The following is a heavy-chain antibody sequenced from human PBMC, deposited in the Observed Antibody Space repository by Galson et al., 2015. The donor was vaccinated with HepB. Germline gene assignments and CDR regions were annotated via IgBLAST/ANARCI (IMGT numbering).Heavy chain of an antibody. CDR2: VNPDGSYT. V-gene: IGHV3-74*01. D-gene: IGHD4-23*01. Sequence: SLRLSCAASGFNFNTYWMHWVRQVPGKGLVWVSRVNPDGSYTTSADFVKGRFAMSRDNAGNTLYLQMDSLRDEDTAVYYCARDGRDHGGTFDYWGQGTLVTVS. J-gene: IGHJ4*02. CDR3: ARDGRDHGGTFDY. CDR1: GFNFNTYW.